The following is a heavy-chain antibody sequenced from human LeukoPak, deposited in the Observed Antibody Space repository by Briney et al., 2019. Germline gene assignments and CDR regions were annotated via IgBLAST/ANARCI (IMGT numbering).Heavy chain of an antibody. CDR3: ATPVGAVPAAMAY. V-gene: IGHV1-46*01. CDR1: GYTFTNYY. J-gene: IGHJ4*02. CDR2: INPSGGST. D-gene: IGHD2-2*01. Sequence: GASVKVSCKASGYTFTNYYMHWVRQAPGQGLEWMGVINPSGGSTSYAHKFQGRVTMTRDMSTSTVYMELTSLRSEDTAVYYCATPVGAVPAAMAYWGQGTLVTVSS.